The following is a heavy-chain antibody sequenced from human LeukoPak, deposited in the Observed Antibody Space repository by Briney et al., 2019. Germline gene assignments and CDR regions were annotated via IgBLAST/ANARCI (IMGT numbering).Heavy chain of an antibody. J-gene: IGHJ4*01. D-gene: IGHD5-18*01. CDR2: ISGSGGST. CDR1: GFTFSSYA. Sequence: GGSLRLSCAASGFTFSSYAMSWVRQAPGKGLEWVSAISGSGGSTYYADSVKGRFTISRDNSKSTLYLQMNSLRAEDTAVYYCAKPKTWIQLWFDYWDQGTLVTVSS. CDR3: AKPKTWIQLWFDY. V-gene: IGHV3-23*01.